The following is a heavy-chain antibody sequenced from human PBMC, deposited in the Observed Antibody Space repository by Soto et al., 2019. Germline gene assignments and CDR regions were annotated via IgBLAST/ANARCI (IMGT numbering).Heavy chain of an antibody. CDR2: ISSSSSYT. CDR1: GFTFSDYY. J-gene: IGHJ4*02. CDR3: ARVGESSSGWSPRGY. Sequence: QVQLVESGGGLVKPGGSLRLSCAASGFTFSDYYMSWIRQAPGKGLEWVSYISSSSSYTNYADSVKGRFTISRDNAKNSLYLQMNSLRAEDTAVYYCARVGESSSGWSPRGYWGQGTLVTVSS. D-gene: IGHD6-19*01. V-gene: IGHV3-11*06.